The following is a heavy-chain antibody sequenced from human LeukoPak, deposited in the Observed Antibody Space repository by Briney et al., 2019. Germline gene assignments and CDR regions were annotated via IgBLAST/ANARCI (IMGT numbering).Heavy chain of an antibody. Sequence: PSQTLSLTCTVSGRSISSGGYFWTWIRQHPGKALEWIGYIYYSGSTYYNPSLKSRVTISVDTSKNQFSLKLSSVTAADTAVYYCARFPYSGYDYWYFDLWARGTLVTVSS. V-gene: IGHV4-31*03. CDR2: IYYSGST. D-gene: IGHD5-12*01. J-gene: IGHJ2*01. CDR1: GRSISSGGYF. CDR3: ARFPYSGYDYWYFDL.